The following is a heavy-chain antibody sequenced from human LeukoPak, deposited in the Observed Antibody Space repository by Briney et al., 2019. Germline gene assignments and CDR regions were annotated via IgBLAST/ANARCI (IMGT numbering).Heavy chain of an antibody. CDR2: IYSDGRI. CDR1: GFTVSSNY. J-gene: IGHJ4*02. CDR3: ARESGYSYGLAGFFDY. D-gene: IGHD5-18*01. Sequence: PGGSLRLSCAVSGFTVSSNYMSWVRQAPGKGLEWVSVIYSDGRIHSADSVKGRFTISRDDSKNTLSLQMNSLRAEDTAVYYCARESGYSYGLAGFFDYWGQGTLVTVSS. V-gene: IGHV3-53*01.